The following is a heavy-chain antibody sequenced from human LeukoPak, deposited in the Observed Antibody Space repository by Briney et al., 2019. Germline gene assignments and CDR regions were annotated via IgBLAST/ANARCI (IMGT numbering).Heavy chain of an antibody. J-gene: IGHJ4*02. CDR3: AKELQEEGGSSWYVYFDY. Sequence: PGGSLRLSCTASGFTFSSYAMSWVRQAPGKGLEWVSAISGSGGSTCYADSVKGRFTISRDNSKNTLYLQMNSLRAEDTAVYYCAKELQEEGGSSWYVYFDYWGQGTLVTVSS. D-gene: IGHD6-13*01. CDR1: GFTFSSYA. CDR2: ISGSGGST. V-gene: IGHV3-23*01.